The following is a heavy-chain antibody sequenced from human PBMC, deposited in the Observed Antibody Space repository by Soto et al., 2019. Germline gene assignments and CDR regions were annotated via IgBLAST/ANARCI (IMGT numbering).Heavy chain of an antibody. Sequence: QVQLVQSGAEVKKPGASVKVSCKASGYTFTSYGISWVRQAPGQGLEWMGWISAYNGNTNYAQKLQGRVTMTTDTSKSSGYMEVRSLRSDDTAVYYCARGGRYCSSTSCYPPNWFDPWGQGTLVTVSS. J-gene: IGHJ5*02. CDR3: ARGGRYCSSTSCYPPNWFDP. V-gene: IGHV1-18*04. CDR2: ISAYNGNT. CDR1: GYTFTSYG. D-gene: IGHD2-2*01.